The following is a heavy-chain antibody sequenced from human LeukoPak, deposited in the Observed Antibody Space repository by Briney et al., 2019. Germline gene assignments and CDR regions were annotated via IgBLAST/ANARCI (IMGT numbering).Heavy chain of an antibody. V-gene: IGHV3-11*01. D-gene: IGHD6-19*01. CDR3: ARETVAGTFDY. Sequence: GGSLRLSCAASGFTFSDYYMSWIRQAPGKGLEWVSDLSSRGDIISYADSVKGRFTISRENAKNSLYLQINSLRAEDTAVYYCARETVAGTFDYWGQGTLVTVSS. CDR1: GFTFSDYY. J-gene: IGHJ4*02. CDR2: LSSRGDII.